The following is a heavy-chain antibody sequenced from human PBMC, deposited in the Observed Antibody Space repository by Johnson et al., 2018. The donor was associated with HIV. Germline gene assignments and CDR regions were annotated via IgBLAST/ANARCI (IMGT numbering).Heavy chain of an antibody. D-gene: IGHD3-16*02. J-gene: IGHJ3*02. V-gene: IGHV3-30-3*01. CDR3: ARDRVITFGGVIGRGAFDI. Sequence: QVQLVESGRGVVQPGRSLRLSCAASGFTFSSYAMHWVRQAPGKGLDWVAVISYDGSNKYYADSVKGRFTISRDNSKNTRYLQMNSLRAEDTAVYYCARDRVITFGGVIGRGAFDIWGQGTMVTVSS. CDR1: GFTFSSYA. CDR2: ISYDGSNK.